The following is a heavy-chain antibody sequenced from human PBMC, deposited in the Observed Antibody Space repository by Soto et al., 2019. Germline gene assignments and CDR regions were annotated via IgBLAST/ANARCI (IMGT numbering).Heavy chain of an antibody. CDR1: GFTFSSYW. V-gene: IGHV3-74*01. D-gene: IGHD2-15*01. J-gene: IGHJ3*02. CDR3: ARDPPPSDIVVVVAALDVFDI. Sequence: GGSLRLSCAASGFTFSSYWMHWVRQAPGKGLVWVSRINSDGSSTSYADSVKGRFTISRDNAKNTLYLQMNSLRAEDTAVYYCARDPPPSDIVVVVAALDVFDIWGQGTMVTVSS. CDR2: INSDGSST.